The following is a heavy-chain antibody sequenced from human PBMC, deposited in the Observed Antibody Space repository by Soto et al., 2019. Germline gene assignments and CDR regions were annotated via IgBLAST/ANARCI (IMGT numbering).Heavy chain of an antibody. D-gene: IGHD1-26*01. Sequence: SETLSLTCAVYGKSLSGYYWSWIRQPPGKALEWIGEINHSGNTNYNPSLKSRVTTSVDTSKNQLFLNLSSVTAADTAMYYCARHHVRGRTIAGAAEFWGQGTLVTVSS. J-gene: IGHJ4*02. CDR3: ARHHVRGRTIAGAAEF. CDR2: INHSGNT. CDR1: GKSLSGYY. V-gene: IGHV4-34*01.